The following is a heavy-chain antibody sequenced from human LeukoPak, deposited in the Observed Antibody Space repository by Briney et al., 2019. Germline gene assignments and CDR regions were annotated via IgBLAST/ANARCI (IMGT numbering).Heavy chain of an antibody. CDR2: TYYNSKWYT. V-gene: IGHV6-1*01. J-gene: IGHJ3*02. CDR3: AREDRLEDAFDI. D-gene: IGHD5-12*01. CDR1: GDSVSTASNA. Sequence: SQTLSLTCAISGDSVSTASNAWYWIRQSPSRGLEWLGRTYYNSKWYTDYAVSVSGRTTINPDTSRNQLSLKLSSVTAADTAVYYCAREDRLEDAFDIWGQGTMATVSS.